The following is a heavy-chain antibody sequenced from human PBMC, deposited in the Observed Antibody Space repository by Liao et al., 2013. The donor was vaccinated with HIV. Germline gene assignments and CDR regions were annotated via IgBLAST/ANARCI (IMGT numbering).Heavy chain of an antibody. J-gene: IGHJ4*02. Sequence: QVQLQQWGAGLLKPSETLSLTCAVYGGSFSGHFWSWIRQPPGKGLEWIGEINHSGGTNYNPSLESRVTISVDTSKNQFSLKLTTVTAADTAVYYCARVGRQEDNGGNSVRFDYWGPGILVTVSS. CDR3: ARVGRQEDNGGNSVRFDY. CDR1: GGSFSGHF. CDR2: INHSGGT. D-gene: IGHD4-23*01. V-gene: IGHV4-34*02.